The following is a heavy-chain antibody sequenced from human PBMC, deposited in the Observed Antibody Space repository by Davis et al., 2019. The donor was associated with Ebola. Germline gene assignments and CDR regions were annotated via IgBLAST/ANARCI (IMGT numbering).Heavy chain of an antibody. CDR1: GGSISSGTYY. D-gene: IGHD6-6*01. V-gene: IGHV4-39*07. CDR3: ARLSGLFSSSSGALYFDL. J-gene: IGHJ2*01. Sequence: SETLSLICSVSGGSISSGTYYWGWVRQPPGKGLEWIGSIYYNGRTYYNPSLESQVTISLDTSRNQFSLKLKSVTAADTAVYFCARLSGLFSSSSGALYFDLWGRGTLVSVSS. CDR2: IYYNGRT.